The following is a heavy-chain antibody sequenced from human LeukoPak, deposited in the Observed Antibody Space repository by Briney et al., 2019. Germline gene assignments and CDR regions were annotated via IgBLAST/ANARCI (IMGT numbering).Heavy chain of an antibody. Sequence: SSETLSLTCTVSGGSISSSSYYWGWIRQPPGKGLEWIGSIYYSGSTYYNPSLKSRVTISVDTSKNQFSLKLSSVTAADTAVYYCARGPYSSPGGYYYYYYMDVWGKGTTVTVSS. V-gene: IGHV4-39*01. CDR3: ARGPYSSPGGYYYYYYMDV. D-gene: IGHD6-13*01. CDR1: GGSISSSSYY. CDR2: IYYSGST. J-gene: IGHJ6*03.